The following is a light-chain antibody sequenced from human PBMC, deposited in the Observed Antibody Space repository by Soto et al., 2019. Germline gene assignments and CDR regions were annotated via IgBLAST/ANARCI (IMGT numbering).Light chain of an antibody. Sequence: IVFSHSPGTRSFSPGERATLSCLPSQSVSSSYCACYQQKPGQAPRLIIYGASSRATGLPDWCSGSCAGKVFTLTISRLEQEFFVVYCCQQNGSSPLTFGQGTKVDIK. CDR1: QSVSSSY. CDR3: QQNGSSPLT. V-gene: IGKV3-20*01. J-gene: IGKJ1*01. CDR2: GAS.